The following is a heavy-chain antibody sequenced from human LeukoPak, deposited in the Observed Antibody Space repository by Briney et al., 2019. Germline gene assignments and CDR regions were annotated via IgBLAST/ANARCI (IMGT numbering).Heavy chain of an antibody. Sequence: GASVKVSCKASGGTFSSYAISWVRQAPGQGLEWMGGIIPIFGTANYAQKFQGRVTITTDESTSTAYMELSSLRSEDTAVYYCARAHSQVYSDAFDIWGQGTMVTVSS. D-gene: IGHD1-14*01. CDR2: IIPIFGTA. CDR1: GGTFSSYA. CDR3: ARAHSQVYSDAFDI. J-gene: IGHJ3*02. V-gene: IGHV1-69*05.